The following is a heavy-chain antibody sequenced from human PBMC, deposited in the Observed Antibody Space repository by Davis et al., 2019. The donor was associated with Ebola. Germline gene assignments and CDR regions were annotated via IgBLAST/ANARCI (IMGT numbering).Heavy chain of an antibody. J-gene: IGHJ3*02. D-gene: IGHD3-3*01. CDR2: IRSKAFGGTT. CDR3: SRNRPYYDSWSAAFDI. Sequence: GESLKISCTASGFTFANYAMNWFRQAPGKGLEWVGFIRSKAFGGTTEYAASVKGRFTMSRDDSNTIAYLQMNSLTPEDTAVYYCSRNRPYYDSWSAAFDIWGQGTMVTVSS. V-gene: IGHV3-49*03. CDR1: GFTFANYA.